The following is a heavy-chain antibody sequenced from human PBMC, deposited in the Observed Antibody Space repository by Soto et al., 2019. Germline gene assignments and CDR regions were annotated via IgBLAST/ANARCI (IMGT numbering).Heavy chain of an antibody. J-gene: IGHJ4*02. Sequence: ASVKVSCKASGYTFTSYYMHWVRHAPGQGLEWMGIINPSGGSTSYAQKFQGRVTMTRDTSTSTVYMELSSLRSEDTAVYYCARGGEDIVVVTAMIGMIDYWGQGTLVTVSS. D-gene: IGHD2-21*02. CDR2: INPSGGST. CDR1: GYTFTSYY. V-gene: IGHV1-46*01. CDR3: ARGGEDIVVVTAMIGMIDY.